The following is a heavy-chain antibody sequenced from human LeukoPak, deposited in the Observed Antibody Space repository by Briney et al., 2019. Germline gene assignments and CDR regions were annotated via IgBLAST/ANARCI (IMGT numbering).Heavy chain of an antibody. J-gene: IGHJ6*03. Sequence: SQTLSRNCTVSGGTISSGGYYWSWLRQHPGKGLEWIGYIYYSDNTYFNTVLKSRVTISVDTSKNQFSLKLSSVTAADTAVYYCAREVTDLWSGYPKVIYYYYYIDVWGKGTTVTVSS. D-gene: IGHD3-3*01. CDR3: AREVTDLWSGYPKVIYYYYYIDV. CDR1: GGTISSGGYY. CDR2: IYYSDNT. V-gene: IGHV4-31*03.